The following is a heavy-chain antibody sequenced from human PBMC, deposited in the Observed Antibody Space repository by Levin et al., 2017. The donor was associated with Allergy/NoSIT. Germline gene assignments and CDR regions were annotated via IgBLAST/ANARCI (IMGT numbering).Heavy chain of an antibody. Sequence: ASVKVSCKASGYTFTSYGISWVRQAPGQGLEWMGWISGYNGNTNYAQKLQGRVTMTTDTSTSTAYMELRSLRSDDTAVYHCARDIGYCSGGRCAYWFDPWGQGTLVTVSS. J-gene: IGHJ5*02. V-gene: IGHV1-18*01. CDR3: ARDIGYCSGGRCAYWFDP. CDR2: ISGYNGNT. CDR1: GYTFTSYG. D-gene: IGHD2-15*01.